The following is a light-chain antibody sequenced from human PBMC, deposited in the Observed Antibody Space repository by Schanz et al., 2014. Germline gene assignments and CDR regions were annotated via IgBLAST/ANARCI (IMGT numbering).Light chain of an antibody. CDR3: QHRGNWPPLT. CDR1: RSISGN. J-gene: IGKJ4*01. V-gene: IGKV3D-20*02. Sequence: EIVVTQSPATLALSPGERASLSCRASRSISGNLAWYQQKPGQAPRLLIYGASSRATGIPDRFSGSGSGTDFTLTISRLEPEDFAVYYCQHRGNWPPLTFGGGTKVEIK. CDR2: GAS.